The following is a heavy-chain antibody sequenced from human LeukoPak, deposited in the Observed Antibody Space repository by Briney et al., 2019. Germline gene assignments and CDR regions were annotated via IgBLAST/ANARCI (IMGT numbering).Heavy chain of an antibody. D-gene: IGHD3-10*01. V-gene: IGHV4-30-2*01. J-gene: IGHJ3*02. CDR2: IHHSGST. Sequence: SETLSLTCAVSGGSISSGGYSWSWIRQPPGKGLEWIGYIHHSGSTYYNPSLKSRVTISVDRPKNQFSLKLSSVTAADTAVYYCARGSGLGISIAFDIWGQGTMVTVSS. CDR1: GGSISSGGYS. CDR3: ARGSGLGISIAFDI.